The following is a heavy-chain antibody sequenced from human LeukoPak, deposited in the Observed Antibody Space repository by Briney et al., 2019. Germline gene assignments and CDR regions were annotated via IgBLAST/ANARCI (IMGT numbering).Heavy chain of an antibody. J-gene: IGHJ4*02. CDR3: ARDRDSSGWYGYYFDY. Sequence: GGSLRLSCAASGFTFSDYYMSWVRQAPGKGLEWVANIKEDGSDKYYVDSVRGRFTISRDNAKNSLYLQMSSLRAEDTAVYYCARDRDSSGWYGYYFDYWGQGTLVTASS. D-gene: IGHD6-19*01. CDR1: GFTFSDYY. V-gene: IGHV3-7*01. CDR2: IKEDGSDK.